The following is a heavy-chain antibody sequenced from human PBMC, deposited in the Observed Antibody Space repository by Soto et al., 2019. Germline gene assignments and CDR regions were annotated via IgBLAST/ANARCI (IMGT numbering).Heavy chain of an antibody. D-gene: IGHD3-3*01. V-gene: IGHV4-39*01. J-gene: IGHJ4*02. Sequence: SETLSLTCTVSGGSISNSRYYWGWIRQPPGKGLEWIGSSHYSGSSHDNPSLKSRATIPVDTSKNQFSLKLDSVTAADAAVYYCARRYYDFWSGYYEYFDYWGQGTLVTVSS. CDR2: SHYSGSS. CDR1: GGSISNSRYY. CDR3: ARRYYDFWSGYYEYFDY.